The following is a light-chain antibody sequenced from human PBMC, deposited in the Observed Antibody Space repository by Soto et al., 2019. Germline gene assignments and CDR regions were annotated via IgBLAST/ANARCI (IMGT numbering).Light chain of an antibody. CDR2: SAS. CDR1: RGISSY. Sequence: IQLTQSPAALSASVGDRVTITCQASRGISSYLAWYQQKPGKPPKLLVYSASTLQSGVPSRFSGSGSGTDFTLTISSLQVEDFATYYCQQSYSSSPITFGQGTRLEI. V-gene: IGKV1-39*01. CDR3: QQSYSSSPIT. J-gene: IGKJ5*01.